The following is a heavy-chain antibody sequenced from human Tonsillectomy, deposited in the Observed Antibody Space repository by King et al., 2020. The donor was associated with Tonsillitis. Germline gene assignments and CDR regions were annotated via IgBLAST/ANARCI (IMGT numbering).Heavy chain of an antibody. D-gene: IGHD3-10*01. CDR2: ISYDGSDK. CDR1: GLTFSSYG. J-gene: IGHJ2*01. V-gene: IGHV3-30*18. Sequence: VQLVESGGGVVQPGRSLRLSCAASGLTFSSYGMHWVRQAPGKGLEWVAVISYDGSDKYYADSVKGRFTISRDNSKNTLYLQMKSLRTEDTAVYYCAKEGQWFGELLLVGYFDLWGRGTLVTVSS. CDR3: AKEGQWFGELLLVGYFDL.